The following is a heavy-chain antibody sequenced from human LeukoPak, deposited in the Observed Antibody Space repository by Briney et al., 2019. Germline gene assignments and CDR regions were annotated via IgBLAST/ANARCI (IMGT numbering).Heavy chain of an antibody. J-gene: IGHJ4*02. D-gene: IGHD3-16*02. CDR2: INHSGST. CDR3: ARVGSYDYVWGSYRFFGY. V-gene: IGHV4-38-2*02. Sequence: SETLSLTCTVSGYSISSGYYWGWIRQPPGKGLEWIGEINHSGSTKYNPSLKSRVTISVDTSKNQFSLKLSSVTAADTAVYYCARVGSYDYVWGSYRFFGYWGQGTLVTVSS. CDR1: GYSISSGYY.